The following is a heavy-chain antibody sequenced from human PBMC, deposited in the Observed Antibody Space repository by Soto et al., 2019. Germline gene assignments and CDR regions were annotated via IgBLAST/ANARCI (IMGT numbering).Heavy chain of an antibody. J-gene: IGHJ5*02. Sequence: GGSLSLSCAASGFTFSSYAMSWVRQAPGKGLEWVSAISGSGGSTYYADSVKGRFTISRDNSKNTLYLQMNSLRAEDTAVYYCAGGSGSYEEWFDPWGQGTLVTVSS. CDR1: GFTFSSYA. CDR2: ISGSGGST. CDR3: AGGSGSYEEWFDP. V-gene: IGHV3-23*01. D-gene: IGHD3-10*01.